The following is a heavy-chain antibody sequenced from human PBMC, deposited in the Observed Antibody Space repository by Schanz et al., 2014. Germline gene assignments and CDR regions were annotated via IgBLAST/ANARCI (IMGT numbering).Heavy chain of an antibody. J-gene: IGHJ5*02. CDR2: ISPSSSYI. CDR3: ARGRCGSTTCYIDNWFDP. V-gene: IGHV3-21*01. CDR1: GFTFSSYN. D-gene: IGHD2-2*02. Sequence: EVQLVESGGGLVKPGGSLRLSCAASGFTFSSYNINWVRQAPGKGLEYISSISPSSSYIYYADSVKGRFTISRDNAKNSLYLQMNSLRAEDTAVYYCARGRCGSTTCYIDNWFDPWGQGTLVTVAS.